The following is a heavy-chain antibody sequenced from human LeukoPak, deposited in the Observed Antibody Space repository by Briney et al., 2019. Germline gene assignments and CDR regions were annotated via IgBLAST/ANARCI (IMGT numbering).Heavy chain of an antibody. V-gene: IGHV3-23*01. D-gene: IGHD2-2*01. Sequence: QSGGSLRLSCAASGFTFSSYSMNWVRQAPGKGLEWVSGIIGGAGGTYYADSVKGRFTISRDNAKNTLYLQMNSLRAEDTAVYYCAHGSMYQLDYWGQGTLVTVSS. CDR3: AHGSMYQLDY. CDR2: IIGGAGGT. CDR1: GFTFSSYS. J-gene: IGHJ4*02.